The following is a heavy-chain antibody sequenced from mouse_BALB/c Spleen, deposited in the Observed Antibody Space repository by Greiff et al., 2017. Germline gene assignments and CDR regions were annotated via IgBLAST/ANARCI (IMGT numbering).Heavy chain of an antibody. Sequence: VQLQQSGPELVKPGASMKISCKASGYSFTGYTMNWVKQSHGKNLEWIGLINPYNGGTSYNQKFKGKATLTVDKSSSTAYMELLSLTSEDSAVYYCARGYGSSYAGYYYAMDYWGQGTSVTVSS. CDR2: INPYNGGT. CDR3: ARGYGSSYAGYYYAMDY. CDR1: GYSFTGYT. V-gene: IGHV1-18*01. J-gene: IGHJ4*01. D-gene: IGHD1-1*01.